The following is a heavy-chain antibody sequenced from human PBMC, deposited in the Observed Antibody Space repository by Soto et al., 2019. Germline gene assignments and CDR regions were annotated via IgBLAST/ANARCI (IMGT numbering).Heavy chain of an antibody. Sequence: QVQLVQSGAEVKKPGASVKVSCKASGYTFTSYGISWVRQAPGQGLEWMGWISAYNGNTNYAQKLQGRVTMTTDTSTSTAYMELRSRRTDDTALYYCARYVEMMSNWNFFEFDYLGQSTLVTVSS. V-gene: IGHV1-18*04. CDR1: GYTFTSYG. CDR2: ISAYNGNT. J-gene: IGHJ4*02. D-gene: IGHD1-7*01. CDR3: ARYVEMMSNWNFFEFDY.